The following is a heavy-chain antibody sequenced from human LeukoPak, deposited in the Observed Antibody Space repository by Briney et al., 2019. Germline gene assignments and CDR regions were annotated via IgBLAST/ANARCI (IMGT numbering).Heavy chain of an antibody. V-gene: IGHV4-34*01. CDR1: GGSFSGYY. CDR3: ARRNTADASIDF. CDR2: INHSGST. D-gene: IGHD2/OR15-2a*01. Sequence: SETLSLTCAVYGGSFSGYYWSWIRQPPGKGLEWIGEINHSGSTNYNPSLKSRVTISVDTSKNQFSLKLSSVTAADTAMYYCARRNTADASIDFWGQGILVIASS. J-gene: IGHJ4*02.